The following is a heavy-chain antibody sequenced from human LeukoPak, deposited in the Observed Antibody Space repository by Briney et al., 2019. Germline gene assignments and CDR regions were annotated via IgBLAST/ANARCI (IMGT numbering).Heavy chain of an antibody. CDR1: RFMFSNYG. D-gene: IGHD2-21*01. Sequence: GRSLRLSCAASRFMFSNYGMHWVRQVPGKGLEWVAEIWHDGRNKYYADSVKGRFTISRDNPKKTLYLQINSLRVEDTAVYYCVRDGPRASCGGECYPDFDYWGQGTLVTVSS. J-gene: IGHJ4*02. V-gene: IGHV3-33*01. CDR3: VRDGPRASCGGECYPDFDY. CDR2: IWHDGRNK.